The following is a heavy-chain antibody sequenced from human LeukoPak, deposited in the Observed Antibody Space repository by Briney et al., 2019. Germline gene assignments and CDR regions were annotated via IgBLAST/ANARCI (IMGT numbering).Heavy chain of an antibody. V-gene: IGHV4-59*08. D-gene: IGHD6-13*01. CDR1: GDSITSYY. CDR3: ARTYSSTWYSYFDF. CDR2: IYYSGST. Sequence: SETLSLTCTVSGDSITSYYWSWIRRPPGKGLEWIGYIYYSGSTVYTPSLKSRVTISVDTSKNQFSLRLSSVTAADTAVYYCARTYSSTWYSYFDFWGHGTLVTVSS. J-gene: IGHJ4*01.